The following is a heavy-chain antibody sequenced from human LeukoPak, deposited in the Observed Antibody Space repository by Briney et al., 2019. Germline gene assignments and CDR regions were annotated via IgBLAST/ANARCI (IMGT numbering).Heavy chain of an antibody. CDR2: IVPMFDSR. CDR1: GGSLSSYG. V-gene: IGHV1-69*05. CDR3: AREANYGGNLNWFDP. J-gene: IGHJ5*02. Sequence: SVKGSCKASGGSLSSYGFSWVRQAPGQGLEWMGGIVPMFDSRSFAQKFQGRLTITTDESTSTVYMELSSLRSDDTAVYYCAREANYGGNLNWFDPWGQGTPVTVSS. D-gene: IGHD4/OR15-4a*01.